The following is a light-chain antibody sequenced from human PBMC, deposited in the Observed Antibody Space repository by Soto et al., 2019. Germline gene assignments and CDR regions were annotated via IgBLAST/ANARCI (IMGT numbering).Light chain of an antibody. V-gene: IGLV1-47*02. CDR3: ASWDDSLRGYV. J-gene: IGLJ1*01. CDR1: SSNIGNDF. CDR2: HDN. Sequence: QSVLTKTRSASGTPGPSFTVSCSGSSSNIGNDFVYWYQQLPGTSPKLFIYHDNQRASGLPDRFSGSKSGISASLVIGGLRSDDEADYYCASWDDSLRGYVFGTATQLTVL.